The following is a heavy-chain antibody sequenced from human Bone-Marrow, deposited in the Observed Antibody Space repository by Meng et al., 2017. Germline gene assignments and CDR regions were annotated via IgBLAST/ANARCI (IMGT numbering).Heavy chain of an antibody. Sequence: LSLTCAASGFPFSDYYMSWIRQAPGKGLEWVSYISSSGSTIYYADSVKGRFTISRDNAKNSLYLQMNSLRAEDTAVYYCARDEERITMVRGVMGYWGQGTLVTVSS. J-gene: IGHJ4*02. CDR2: ISSSGSTI. D-gene: IGHD3-10*01. CDR1: GFPFSDYY. V-gene: IGHV3-11*01. CDR3: ARDEERITMVRGVMGY.